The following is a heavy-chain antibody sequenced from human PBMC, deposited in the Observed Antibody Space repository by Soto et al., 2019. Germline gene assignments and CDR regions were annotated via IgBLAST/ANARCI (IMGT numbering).Heavy chain of an antibody. V-gene: IGHV4-4*07. J-gene: IGHJ4*02. D-gene: IGHD1-26*01. CDR2: IYTSGST. CDR1: GDSMTEYY. Sequence: QVQLQESGPGLVKPSETLSLTCTVSGDSMTEYYWSWIRQPAGKGLEWIGRIYTSGSTNYNPSLKSRVTMSIDTSNNHFSLSLKSVTAADTAVYYCARTVGAAYYFDFWGQGALVTVSS. CDR3: ARTVGAAYYFDF.